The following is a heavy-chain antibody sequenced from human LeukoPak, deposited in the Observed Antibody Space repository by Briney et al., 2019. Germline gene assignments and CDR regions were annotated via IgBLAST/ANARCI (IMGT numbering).Heavy chain of an antibody. V-gene: IGHV4-4*07. Sequence: SETLSLTCTVSGGSISSYYWSWIRQPAGKGLEWIGRIYSGGSTNYNPSLRSRVTMSVDTSKNQFSLKLTSMTAADTAVYYCARGPRSGWGYFDYWGRGTLVTVSS. J-gene: IGHJ4*02. D-gene: IGHD6-19*01. CDR1: GGSISSYY. CDR2: IYSGGST. CDR3: ARGPRSGWGYFDY.